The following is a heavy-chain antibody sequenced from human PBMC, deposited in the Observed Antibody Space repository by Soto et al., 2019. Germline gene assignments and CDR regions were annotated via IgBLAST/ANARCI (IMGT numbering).Heavy chain of an antibody. CDR3: ASYSSGWYAVGY. CDR1: GGSVSSGSYY. CDR2: IYYSGST. Sequence: QVQLQESGPGLVKPSETLSLTCTVSGGSVSSGSYYWSWIRQPPGKGLEWIGYIYYSGSTNYNPSRKSRVTISVDTSRNQFPLKLSSVTAADTAVYYCASYSSGWYAVGYWGQVTLCTVAS. J-gene: IGHJ4*02. D-gene: IGHD6-19*01. V-gene: IGHV4-61*01.